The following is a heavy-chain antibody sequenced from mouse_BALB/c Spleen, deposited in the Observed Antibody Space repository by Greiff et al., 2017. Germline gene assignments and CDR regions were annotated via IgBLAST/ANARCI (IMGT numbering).Heavy chain of an antibody. CDR3: ARIAGSTMIPWFAY. J-gene: IGHJ3*01. D-gene: IGHD2-4*01. CDR2: IWWDDDK. V-gene: IGHV8-8*01. CDR1: GFSLSTSGMG. Sequence: QVTLKVSGPGILQPSQTLSLTCSFSGFSLSTSGMGVGWIRQPSGKGLEWLAHIWWDDDKYYNTALKSGLTISKDTSKNQVFLKIASVDTADTATYYCARIAGSTMIPWFAYWGQGTLVTVSA.